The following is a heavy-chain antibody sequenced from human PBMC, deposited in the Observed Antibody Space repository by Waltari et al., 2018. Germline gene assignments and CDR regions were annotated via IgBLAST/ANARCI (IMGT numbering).Heavy chain of an antibody. D-gene: IGHD2-15*01. V-gene: IGHV3-49*03. CDR3: ARESNGGSWRADAFDI. J-gene: IGHJ4*02. CDR1: GFTFGDYA. CDR2: IRSKAYVGTT. Sequence: EVQLVESGGGLVQPGRSLRLSCTASGFTFGDYAMSWFRQAPGKGLELVGFIRSKAYVGTTEYAASVKGIFTISRDDSKSIAYLQMNSLKTEDTAVYYCARESNGGSWRADAFDIWGQGTLVTVSS.